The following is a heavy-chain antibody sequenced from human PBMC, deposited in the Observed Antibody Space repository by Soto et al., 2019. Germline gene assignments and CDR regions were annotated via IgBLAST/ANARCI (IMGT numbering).Heavy chain of an antibody. V-gene: IGHV4-39*02. CDR3: ARDPGRWLQLFDN. D-gene: IGHD1-1*01. J-gene: IGHJ4*02. CDR1: GGSITSSYY. Sequence: ASETLSLTCTVSGGSITSSYYWGWIRQPPGKGLEWIGSIYYSGSTYYNPSLKSRVTISVDTSKNTLSLEMNSLRAEDTAVYYCARDPGRWLQLFDNWGQGTLVTVSS. CDR2: IYYSGST.